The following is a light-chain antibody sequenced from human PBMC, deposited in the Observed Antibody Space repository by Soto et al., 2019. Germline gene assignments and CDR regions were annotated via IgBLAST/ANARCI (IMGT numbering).Light chain of an antibody. Sequence: EIVLTQSPATLSLSPGERATLSCRASQSVRTYLAWYQQKPGQAPRLLIYDASNRATDIPDRFSGSGSGTDFTLTISSLEPEDFAVYYCHQRSKWPLTFGGGTKVEIK. CDR3: HQRSKWPLT. V-gene: IGKV3-11*01. CDR2: DAS. CDR1: QSVRTY. J-gene: IGKJ4*01.